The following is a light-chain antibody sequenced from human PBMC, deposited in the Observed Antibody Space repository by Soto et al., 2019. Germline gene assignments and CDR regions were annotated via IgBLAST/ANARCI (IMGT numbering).Light chain of an antibody. CDR2: AAS. J-gene: IGKJ3*01. Sequence: DIQLTQSPSFLSASVGDRVTITCRASQGISSYLAWYQQKPGKAPKLLIYAASTLQSGVPSRFSGSGSGTEFTLTISSLQPEDFATYYCQQLNSYPSFTFGPGPKVDIK. CDR3: QQLNSYPSFT. CDR1: QGISSY. V-gene: IGKV1-9*01.